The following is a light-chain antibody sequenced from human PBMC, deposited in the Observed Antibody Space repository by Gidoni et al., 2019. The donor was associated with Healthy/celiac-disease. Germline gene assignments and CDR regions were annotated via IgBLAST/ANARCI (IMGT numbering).Light chain of an antibody. CDR2: EAS. Sequence: EIVLTQSPATLSLSPGERATLSCGASQSVSSSYLAWYQQKPGLAPRLLIYEASSRATDFTLTISRLEPEDFAVYYCQQYGSSPTFGPGTKVDIK. V-gene: IGKV3D-20*01. CDR1: QSVSSSY. J-gene: IGKJ3*01. CDR3: QQYGSSPT.